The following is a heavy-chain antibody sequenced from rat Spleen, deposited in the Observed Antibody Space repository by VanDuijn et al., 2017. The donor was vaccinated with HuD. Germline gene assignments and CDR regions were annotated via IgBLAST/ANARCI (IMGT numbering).Heavy chain of an antibody. CDR3: ARHGVPGYRHGYFDF. CDR2: ISSSGSRI. Sequence: EVQLVESGGGLVQSGRSLKLACAASGFIFSNYYMAWVRQAPKKGLEWVATISSSGSRIYYPDSVKGRFTISRDNAKSSLYVQMNGLKSEDTATYYCARHGVPGYRHGYFDFWGPGTMVTVSS. D-gene: IGHD1-4*01. V-gene: IGHV5-25*01. CDR1: GFIFSNYY. J-gene: IGHJ1*01.